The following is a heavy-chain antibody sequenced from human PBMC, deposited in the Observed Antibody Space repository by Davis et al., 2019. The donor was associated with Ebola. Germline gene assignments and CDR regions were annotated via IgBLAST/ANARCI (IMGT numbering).Heavy chain of an antibody. V-gene: IGHV3-30*04. J-gene: IGHJ4*02. D-gene: IGHD6-13*01. CDR1: GFTFSSYA. Sequence: GGSLRLSCAASGFTFSSYAMHWVRQAPGKGLEWVAVISYDGSNKYYADSVKGRFTISRDNSKNTLYLQMNSLRAEDTAVYYCARDRLLEGYSSSWSGFDYWGQGTLVTVSS. CDR3: ARDRLLEGYSSSWSGFDY. CDR2: ISYDGSNK.